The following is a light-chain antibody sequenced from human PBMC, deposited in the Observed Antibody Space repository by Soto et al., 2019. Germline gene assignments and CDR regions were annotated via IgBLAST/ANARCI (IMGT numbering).Light chain of an antibody. Sequence: DIVMTQSPDSLGVSLGERATINCKSSQSVLYSSNNKNYLAWYQQKPGQSPKLLIYWASTREPGVPDRFTGSGSGTDFTLTISSLQAEDVAVYYCQQYYNAPQTFGQGTKVEIK. CDR1: QSVLYSSNNKNY. CDR2: WAS. V-gene: IGKV4-1*01. J-gene: IGKJ1*01. CDR3: QQYYNAPQT.